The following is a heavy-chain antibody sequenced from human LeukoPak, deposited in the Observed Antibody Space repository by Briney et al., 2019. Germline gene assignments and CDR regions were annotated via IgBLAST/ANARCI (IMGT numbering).Heavy chain of an antibody. Sequence: PGGSLRLSCAASGFTVGSSYMSWVRQAPGKGLEWVSVIYSGGSTVYADSVKGRFTISRDNSKNTVYLQMNSLRAEDTAVYYCARSEGTGIIYYGMDVWGQGTTVTVSS. J-gene: IGHJ6*02. CDR3: ARSEGTGIIYYGMDV. CDR2: IYSGGST. V-gene: IGHV3-66*01. CDR1: GFTVGSSY. D-gene: IGHD1-1*01.